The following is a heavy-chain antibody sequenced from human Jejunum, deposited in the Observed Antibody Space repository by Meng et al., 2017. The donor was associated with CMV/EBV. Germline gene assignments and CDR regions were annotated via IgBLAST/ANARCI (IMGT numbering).Heavy chain of an antibody. V-gene: IGHV1-2*02. Sequence: SAFPFLDYSLPWLRPAPGRGPQWIGWINPIIRGTTFPQKFQGRVALTTDTSMSTAYMELSSLTSDDTAVYYCARGGGMYPGGRFDYWGQGTLVTVSS. CDR2: INPIIRGT. J-gene: IGHJ4*02. D-gene: IGHD1-26*01. CDR3: ARGGGMYPGGRFDY. CDR1: AFPFLDYS.